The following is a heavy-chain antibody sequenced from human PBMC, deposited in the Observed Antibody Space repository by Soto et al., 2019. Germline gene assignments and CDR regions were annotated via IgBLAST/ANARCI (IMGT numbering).Heavy chain of an antibody. Sequence: SVKVSFKASGGTFSSYAISWVRQAPGQGLEWMGGIIPIFGTANYAQKFQGRVTITADESTSTAYMELSSLRSEDTAVYYCARPNIPYYDFWSGYYTSNYYFAYWGQGTPVTVSS. CDR1: GGTFSSYA. J-gene: IGHJ4*02. D-gene: IGHD3-3*01. V-gene: IGHV1-69*13. CDR2: IIPIFGTA. CDR3: ARPNIPYYDFWSGYYTSNYYFAY.